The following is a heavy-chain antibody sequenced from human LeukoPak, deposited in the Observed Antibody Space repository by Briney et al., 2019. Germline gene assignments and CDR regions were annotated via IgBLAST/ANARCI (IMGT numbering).Heavy chain of an antibody. CDR3: AWFETVAAKPFDC. Sequence: PGGSLRLSCAASGFIFSSSGMNWVRQAPGKGLEWVSSISGDSYYIYYADSVKGRFTISRDNADNSLYLQMNSLRAEDTAVYYCAWFETVAAKPFDCWGPGTLVTVSS. D-gene: IGHD6-19*01. J-gene: IGHJ4*02. CDR1: GFIFSSSG. CDR2: ISGDSYYI. V-gene: IGHV3-21*01.